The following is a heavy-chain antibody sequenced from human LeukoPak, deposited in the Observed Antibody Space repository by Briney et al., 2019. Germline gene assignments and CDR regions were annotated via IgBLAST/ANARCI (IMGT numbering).Heavy chain of an antibody. CDR1: GFTFDNYA. CDR3: AKVRGTYSSGYFFDY. D-gene: IGHD6-19*01. Sequence: GGSLRLSCAASGFTFDNYAMHWDRQAPGKGLEWLSIISWNSGYIGYADSVKGRFTISRDNAKKSLDLQMNSLRAEDTAFYYCAKVRGTYSSGYFFDYWGQGTLVTVSS. CDR2: ISWNSGYI. V-gene: IGHV3-9*01. J-gene: IGHJ4*02.